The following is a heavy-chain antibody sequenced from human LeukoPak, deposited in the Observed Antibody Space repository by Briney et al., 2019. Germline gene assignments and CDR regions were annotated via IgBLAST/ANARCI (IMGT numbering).Heavy chain of an antibody. D-gene: IGHD3-22*01. CDR2: IISSSGYI. V-gene: IGHV3-21*01. CDR3: ARDLAFYYYDSSGYFGAFDI. Sequence: PGGSLRLSCAASGFTFSSYGMHWVRQAPGKGLEWVSSIISSSGYIHYADSVRGRFTISRDNAKNSLYLQMNSLRAEDTAVYYCARDLAFYYYDSSGYFGAFDIWGQGTMVTVSS. J-gene: IGHJ3*02. CDR1: GFTFSSYG.